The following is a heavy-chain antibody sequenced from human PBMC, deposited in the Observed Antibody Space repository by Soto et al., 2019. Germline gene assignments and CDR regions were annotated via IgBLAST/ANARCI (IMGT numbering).Heavy chain of an antibody. J-gene: IGHJ4*02. V-gene: IGHV3-15*07. Sequence: GGSLRLSCAASGFTFSNAWMNWVRQAPGKGLEWVGRIKSKTDGGTTDYAAPVKGRFTISRDDSKNTLYLQMNSLKTEDTAVYYCTTDQPGTWDYYDSSGYSFDYWGQGTLVTVSS. D-gene: IGHD3-22*01. CDR2: IKSKTDGGTT. CDR1: GFTFSNAW. CDR3: TTDQPGTWDYYDSSGYSFDY.